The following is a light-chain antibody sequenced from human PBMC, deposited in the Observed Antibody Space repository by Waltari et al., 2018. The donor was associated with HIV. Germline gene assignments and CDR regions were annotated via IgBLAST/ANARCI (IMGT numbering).Light chain of an antibody. J-gene: IGLJ1*01. CDR1: TSAQQY. CDR3: QSIDSGGTFV. Sequence: SDELTQAPSLSVSPGQTARMTRPGDTSAQQYAYWYHLEPSQAPELVMYQDSERPSGIPERFSGSRSGTTVTLTISRVQAADEADYYCQSIDSGGTFVFGTGTKVTVL. CDR2: QDS. V-gene: IGLV3-25*03.